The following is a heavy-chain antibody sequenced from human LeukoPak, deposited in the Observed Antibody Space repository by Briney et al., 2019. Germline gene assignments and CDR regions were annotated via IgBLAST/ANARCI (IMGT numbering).Heavy chain of an antibody. CDR1: GGSINSYY. D-gene: IGHD6-19*01. CDR2: IYYSGST. V-gene: IGHV4-59*01. J-gene: IGHJ4*02. Sequence: KASETLSLTCTVSGGSINSYYWSWIRQPPGKGLEWIGYIYYSGSTNYNPSLESRVTISVDTSKNQFSLKLSSVTAADTAVYYCARDSRGAGPDFDYWGQGTLITVSS. CDR3: ARDSRGAGPDFDY.